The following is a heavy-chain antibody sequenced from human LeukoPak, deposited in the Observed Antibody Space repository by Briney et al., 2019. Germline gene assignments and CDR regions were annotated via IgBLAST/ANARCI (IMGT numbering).Heavy chain of an antibody. CDR3: ASLFFWSGYYSN. V-gene: IGHV4-61*02. D-gene: IGHD3-3*01. CDR2: IYTSGST. J-gene: IGHJ4*02. CDR1: GGSISSSSYY. Sequence: SETLSLTCTVSGGSISSSSYYWSWIRQPAGKGLEWIGRIYTSGSTNYNPSLKSRVTISVDTSKNQFSLKLSSVTAADTAVYYCASLFFWSGYYSNWGQGTLVTVSS.